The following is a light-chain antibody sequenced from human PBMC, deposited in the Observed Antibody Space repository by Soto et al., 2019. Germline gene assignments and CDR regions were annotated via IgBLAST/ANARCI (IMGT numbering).Light chain of an antibody. CDR1: SSNIGAGYH. V-gene: IGLV1-40*01. J-gene: IGLJ1*01. CDR3: QAYDGRLSGYV. Sequence: QLVLTQPPSVSGAPGQRVIISCTGSSSNIGAGYHVHWYQQFSGTAPKLLIYGNTNRPSGVPDRFSGSNSGTSASLAITGLQAEDEADYYCQAYDGRLSGYVFGTGTKLTVL. CDR2: GNT.